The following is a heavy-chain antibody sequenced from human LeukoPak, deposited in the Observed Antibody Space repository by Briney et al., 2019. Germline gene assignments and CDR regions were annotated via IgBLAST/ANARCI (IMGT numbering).Heavy chain of an antibody. CDR3: ARYIVGATLVDY. V-gene: IGHV1-18*04. CDR2: ISAYNGNT. J-gene: IGHJ4*02. D-gene: IGHD1-26*01. CDR1: GYTFTSYY. Sequence: GASVKVSCKASGYTFTSYYMHWVRQAPGQGLEWMGWISAYNGNTNYAQKLQGRVTMTTDTSTSTAYMELRSLRSDDTAVYYCARYIVGATLVDYWGQGTLVTVSS.